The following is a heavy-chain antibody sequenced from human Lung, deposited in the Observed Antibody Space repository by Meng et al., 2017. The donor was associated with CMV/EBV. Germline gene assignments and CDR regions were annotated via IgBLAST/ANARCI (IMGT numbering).Heavy chain of an antibody. Sequence: GASXKISCAASGFTFNKYAMTWVRQAPGKGLEWVSIISAVIDNTYYADSVKGRFTLSRDNSMNTLYLQMHSMRAEDTAIYFCAKGLGTSGWYSPRDSWGRGTXVTVSS. CDR2: ISAVIDNT. CDR3: AKGLGTSGWYSPRDS. V-gene: IGHV3-23*01. CDR1: GFTFNKYA. J-gene: IGHJ4*02. D-gene: IGHD6-13*01.